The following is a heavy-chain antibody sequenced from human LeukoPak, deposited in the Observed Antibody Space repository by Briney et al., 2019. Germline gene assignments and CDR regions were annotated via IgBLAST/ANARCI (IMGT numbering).Heavy chain of an antibody. J-gene: IGHJ4*02. V-gene: IGHV3-7*02. CDR3: ARGLDDGYSYGLDY. Sequence: GALRLSCSASGFTFSRFWMSWVRQAPGKGLEYVALIKQGGSEIYHMDSVKGRFTISRDNAKNSLYLQMSSLRAEDTAVYYCARGLDDGYSYGLDYWGQGTLVTVSS. D-gene: IGHD5-18*01. CDR1: GFTFSRFW. CDR2: IKQGGSEI.